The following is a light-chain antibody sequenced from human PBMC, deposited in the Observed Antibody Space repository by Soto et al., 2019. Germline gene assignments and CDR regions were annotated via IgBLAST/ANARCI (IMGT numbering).Light chain of an antibody. J-gene: IGKJ2*01. CDR1: QSISSSY. Sequence: EIVLTQSPGTLSLSPGERATLSCRASQSISSSYLAWYQQQPGQAPRLLIFGASSRGPGIPDRFSGSGSGTDFTLTISRLEPEDLAVFYCQQFGSSPYTFGQGTKLEIK. CDR3: QQFGSSPYT. CDR2: GAS. V-gene: IGKV3-20*01.